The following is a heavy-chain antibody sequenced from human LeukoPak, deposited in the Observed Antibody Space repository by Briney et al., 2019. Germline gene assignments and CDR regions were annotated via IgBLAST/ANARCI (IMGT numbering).Heavy chain of an antibody. D-gene: IGHD6-13*01. CDR1: GFSFTTYA. CDR3: TKDLINRIEAVGPIDY. Sequence: GGSPRLSCAASGFSFTTYAMSWVRQAPGKGLEWVSTVSGSGGRTFYADSVKGRFTISKDNTKKILYLQMSSLRAEDTAVYYCTKDLINRIEAVGPIDYWGQGTLVTVSS. V-gene: IGHV3-23*01. CDR2: VSGSGGRT. J-gene: IGHJ4*02.